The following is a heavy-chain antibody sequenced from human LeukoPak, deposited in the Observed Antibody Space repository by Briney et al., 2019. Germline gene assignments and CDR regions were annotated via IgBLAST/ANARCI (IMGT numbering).Heavy chain of an antibody. J-gene: IGHJ3*02. CDR1: GFSLSSSGMC. CDR2: IDWDDDK. Sequence: SGPTLVNPTQTLTQTCTFSGFSLSSSGMCVSWIRQPPGKALEWLALIDWDDDKYYSTSLKTRLTISKDTSKNQVVLTMTNMDPVDTATYYCARSKLAVAGTGDAFDIWGQGTMVTVSS. D-gene: IGHD6-19*01. V-gene: IGHV2-70*01. CDR3: ARSKLAVAGTGDAFDI.